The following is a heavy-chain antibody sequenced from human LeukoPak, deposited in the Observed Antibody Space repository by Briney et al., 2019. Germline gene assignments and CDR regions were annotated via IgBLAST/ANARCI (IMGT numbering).Heavy chain of an antibody. CDR3: ARDRGYGVHPSWFDP. CDR2: IGISSNKI. Sequence: PGGSLRLSCAASGFTLRSYTMNWVRQAPGKGLEWVSSIGISSNKIYYADSVKGRFIISRDNAKNSVYLQMNSLRAEDTAVYYCARDRGYGVHPSWFDPWGQGTQVTVSS. J-gene: IGHJ5*02. CDR1: GFTLRSYT. D-gene: IGHD5/OR15-5a*01. V-gene: IGHV3-21*01.